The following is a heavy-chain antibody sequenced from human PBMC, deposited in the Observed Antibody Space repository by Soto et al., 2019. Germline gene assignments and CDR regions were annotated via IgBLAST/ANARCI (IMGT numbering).Heavy chain of an antibody. CDR3: ARHLAAGDS. D-gene: IGHD6-25*01. V-gene: IGHV1-46*01. CDR2: VKPTGGST. J-gene: IGHJ4*02. Sequence: QVQLVQSGAEVKKPGASVRASCKASGYTFTSYYIHWVRQAPGQGLEWMAIVKPTGGSTNYAQKFQGRGTVTFDTSKTTVFMELNSMRYEDTAVYYCARHLAAGDSWGQGTLVTVSS. CDR1: GYTFTSYY.